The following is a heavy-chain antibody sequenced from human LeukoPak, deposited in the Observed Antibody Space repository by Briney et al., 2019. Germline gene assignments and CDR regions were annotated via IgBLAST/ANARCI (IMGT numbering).Heavy chain of an antibody. CDR1: GFTFSTYW. CDR2: INSDGSST. Sequence: PGGSLRLSCAASGFTFSTYWMHWVRQAPGKGLVWVSRINSDGSSTNYADSVKGRFTMSRDNAKNTLYLQMNSLRAEDTAVYYCARSQRVGLRHAFDIWGQGTMVTVSS. V-gene: IGHV3-74*01. J-gene: IGHJ3*02. CDR3: ARSQRVGLRHAFDI. D-gene: IGHD5-12*01.